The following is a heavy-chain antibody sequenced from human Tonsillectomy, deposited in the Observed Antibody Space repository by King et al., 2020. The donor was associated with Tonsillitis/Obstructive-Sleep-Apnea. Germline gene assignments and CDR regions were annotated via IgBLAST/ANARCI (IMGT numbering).Heavy chain of an antibody. V-gene: IGHV4-59*01. J-gene: IGHJ4*02. Sequence: VQLQESGPGLVKPSETLSLTCTVSGGSISSYYWSWIRQPPGKGLEWIGYIYYSGSTNYNPSLKCRVSISVDTSENQFSLTLRSVTAADTAVYYCARGNNYSEYWGQGTLVTVSS. CDR1: GGSISSYY. CDR3: ARGNNYSEY. CDR2: IYYSGST.